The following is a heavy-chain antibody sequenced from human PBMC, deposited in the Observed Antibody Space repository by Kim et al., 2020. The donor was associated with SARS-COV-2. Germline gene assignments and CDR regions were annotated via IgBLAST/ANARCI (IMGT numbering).Heavy chain of an antibody. CDR2: ISAYNGNT. V-gene: IGHV1-18*01. J-gene: IGHJ6*02. CDR3: ARRTNDYGDYWVTYGMDV. D-gene: IGHD4-17*01. Sequence: ASVKVSCKASGYTFTSYGISWVRQAPGQGLEWMGWISAYNGNTNYAQKLQGRVTMTTDTSTSTAYMELRSLRSDDTAVYYCARRTNDYGDYWVTYGMDVWGQGTTVTVSS. CDR1: GYTFTSYG.